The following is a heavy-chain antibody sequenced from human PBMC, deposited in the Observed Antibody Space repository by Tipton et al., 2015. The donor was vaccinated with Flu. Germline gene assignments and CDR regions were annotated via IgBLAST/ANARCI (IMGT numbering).Heavy chain of an antibody. V-gene: IGHV4-59*04. CDR1: GGSISSYY. CDR2: IYYSGST. D-gene: IGHD1-26*01. CDR3: ARWGIVGATIDY. J-gene: IGHJ4*02. Sequence: TLSLTCTVSGGSISSYYWSWIRQPPGKGLEWIGYIYYSGSTYYSPSLKSRVTISVDTSKNQFSLKLSSVTAADTAVYYCARWGIVGATIDYWGQGTLVTVSS.